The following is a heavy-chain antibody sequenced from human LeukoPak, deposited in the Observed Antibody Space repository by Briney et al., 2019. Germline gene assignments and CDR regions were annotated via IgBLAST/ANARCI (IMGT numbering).Heavy chain of an antibody. CDR3: ARDYYSGYRNWFDP. V-gene: IGHV1-2*02. CDR1: VYTFTGYY. D-gene: IGHD2/OR15-2a*01. Sequence: ASVKVSCKASVYTFTGYYMHWVRQATGQGLEWMGWINPNSGGTNYAQKFQGRVTMTRDTSISTAYMELSRLRSDDTAVYYCARDYYSGYRNWFDPWGQGTLVTVSS. J-gene: IGHJ5*02. CDR2: INPNSGGT.